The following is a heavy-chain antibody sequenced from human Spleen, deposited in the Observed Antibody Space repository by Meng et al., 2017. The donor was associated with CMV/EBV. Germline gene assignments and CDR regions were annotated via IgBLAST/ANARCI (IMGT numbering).Heavy chain of an antibody. CDR1: GFTFSSYA. CDR2: ISYDGSNK. J-gene: IGHJ4*02. CDR3: ARDQGRDSSGYYGPDY. V-gene: IGHV3-30-3*01. D-gene: IGHD3-22*01. Sequence: GFTFSSYAMHWVRQAPGKGLEWVAVISYDGSNKYYADSVKGRFTISRDNSKNTLYLQMNSLRAEDTAVYYRARDQGRDSSGYYGPDYWGQGTLVTVSS.